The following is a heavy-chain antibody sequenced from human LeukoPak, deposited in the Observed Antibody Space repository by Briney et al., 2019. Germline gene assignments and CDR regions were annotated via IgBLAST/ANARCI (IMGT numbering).Heavy chain of an antibody. Sequence: GGSLRLSCAASGFTFSTYAMTWVRQAPGKGLEWVSSISGDGGYTYYADFVKGRFTISRDNSNNTLYLPMNSLRAEDTAVYYCAKGLDGSGSYSPLDYWGRGTLVTVSS. V-gene: IGHV3-23*01. CDR1: GFTFSTYA. CDR3: AKGLDGSGSYSPLDY. D-gene: IGHD3-10*01. J-gene: IGHJ4*02. CDR2: ISGDGGYT.